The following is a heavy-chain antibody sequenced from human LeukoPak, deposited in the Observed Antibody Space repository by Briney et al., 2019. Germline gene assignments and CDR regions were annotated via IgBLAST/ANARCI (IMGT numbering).Heavy chain of an antibody. CDR3: AIGRRGWVFEF. D-gene: IGHD6-19*01. V-gene: IGHV3-23*01. CDR2: ISDSGDYT. CDR1: GFTFSTYA. Sequence: GGSLRLSCAGSGFTFSTYALTWVRQAPGKGLEWVSSISDSGDYTNHADSVEGRFTISRDNSKSTMHLQMNSLGADDMAVYYCAIGRRGWVFEFWGQGSLVTVSS. J-gene: IGHJ4*02.